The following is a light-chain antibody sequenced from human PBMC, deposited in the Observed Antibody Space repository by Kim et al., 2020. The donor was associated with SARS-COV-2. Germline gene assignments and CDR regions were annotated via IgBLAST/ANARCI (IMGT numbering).Light chain of an antibody. CDR3: QQYNRYPRT. J-gene: IGKJ1*01. Sequence: ASVVDSCTITYRSSEGISSDLAWFRQKPAKAPKSLIYAASSSQDGVPSRFSGGESVTEFTHTISSLQPEDFASYYCQQYNRYPRTLGQGTKVDI. V-gene: IGKV1-16*01. CDR1: EGISSD. CDR2: AAS.